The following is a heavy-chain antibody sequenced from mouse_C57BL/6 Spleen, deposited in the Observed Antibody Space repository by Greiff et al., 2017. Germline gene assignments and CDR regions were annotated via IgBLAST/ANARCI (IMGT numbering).Heavy chain of an antibody. CDR3: ARSYDGYYEGFAY. V-gene: IGHV1-4*01. CDR2: INPSSGYT. D-gene: IGHD2-3*01. J-gene: IGHJ3*01. CDR1: GYTFTSYT. Sequence: QVQLQQSGAELARPGASVKMSCKASGYTFTSYTMHWVKQRPGQGLEWIGYINPSSGYTKYNQKFKDKATLTADKSYSTAYMQLSSLTSEDSAVYYCARSYDGYYEGFAYWGQGTLVTVSA.